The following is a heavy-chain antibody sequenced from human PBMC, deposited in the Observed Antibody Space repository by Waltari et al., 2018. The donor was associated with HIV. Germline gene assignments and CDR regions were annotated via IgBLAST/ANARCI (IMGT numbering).Heavy chain of an antibody. CDR3: ARLSEIYSSSSGAFDY. D-gene: IGHD6-6*01. V-gene: IGHV1-69*01. CDR1: GGTISSYA. Sequence: QVQLVQSGAEVKKPGSSVKVSCKASGGTISSYAITWVRQAPGQGLEWMGGIIPIFGTANYAQNFQGRVTITADESTSTAYMELSSLRSEDTAVYYCARLSEIYSSSSGAFDYWGQGTLVTVSS. J-gene: IGHJ4*02. CDR2: IIPIFGTA.